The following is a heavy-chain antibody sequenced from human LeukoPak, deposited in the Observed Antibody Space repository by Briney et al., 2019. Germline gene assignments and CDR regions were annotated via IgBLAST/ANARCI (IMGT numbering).Heavy chain of an antibody. J-gene: IGHJ3*02. Sequence: ASVKVSCKASGGTFTSYAMHWVRQAPGQRLEWMGWINAGNGNTKYSQEFQGRVTITRDTSASTAYMELSSLRSEDMAVYYCARVGVDTAMADNDAFDIWGQGTMVTVSS. D-gene: IGHD5-18*01. CDR3: ARVGVDTAMADNDAFDI. V-gene: IGHV1-3*03. CDR1: GGTFTSYA. CDR2: INAGNGNT.